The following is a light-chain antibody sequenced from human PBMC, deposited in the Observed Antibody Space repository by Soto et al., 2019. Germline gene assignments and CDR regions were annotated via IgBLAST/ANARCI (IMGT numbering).Light chain of an antibody. CDR2: AAS. CDR3: LHDHTYPWT. J-gene: IGKJ1*01. Sequence: IQMTQSPSSRSAIAGDRVTIACRASQDIGNDLGWYQQMPGKAPKLLIFAASTLQSGVSSRFSGSGSGTHFTLTIGNLQPEDAATYYCLHDHTYPWTFGQGTKVDIK. CDR1: QDIGND. V-gene: IGKV1-6*01.